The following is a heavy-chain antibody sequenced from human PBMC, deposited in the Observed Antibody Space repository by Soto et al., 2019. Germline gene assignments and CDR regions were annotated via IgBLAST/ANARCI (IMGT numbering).Heavy chain of an antibody. J-gene: IGHJ4*02. V-gene: IGHV3-30*03. Sequence: QVQLVESGGGVVQPGRSLRLSCAASGFTFSSLGMHWVRQAPGKGLEWVAIISSDGSSKYYADSVKGRFTISRDNSKXXXXXXXXXXXXXXXXXXXXXXEIGDSSDYPLDYWGQGTLVTVSS. D-gene: IGHD3-22*01. CDR3: XXEIGDSSDYPLDY. CDR2: ISSDGSSK. CDR1: GFTFSSLG.